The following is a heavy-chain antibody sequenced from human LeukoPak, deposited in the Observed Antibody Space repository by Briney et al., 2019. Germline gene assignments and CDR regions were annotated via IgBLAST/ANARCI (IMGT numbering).Heavy chain of an antibody. CDR1: GFTFSSYS. CDR2: ISSSSSYI. V-gene: IGHV3-21*04. CDR3: AKALYQLPFPAFDY. Sequence: GGSLRLSCAASGFTFSSYSMNWVRQAPGKGLEWVSSISSSSSYIYYADSVKGRFTISRDNAKNSLYLQMNSLRAEDTAVYYCAKALYQLPFPAFDYWGQGTLVTVSS. J-gene: IGHJ4*02. D-gene: IGHD2-2*01.